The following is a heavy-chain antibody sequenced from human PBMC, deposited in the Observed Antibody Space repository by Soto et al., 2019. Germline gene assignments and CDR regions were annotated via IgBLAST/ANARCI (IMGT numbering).Heavy chain of an antibody. CDR3: AKGILSATIGPYAMDV. V-gene: IGHV3-30*18. J-gene: IGHJ6*02. CDR1: GFAFSSYA. D-gene: IGHD3-16*01. Sequence: QVQLVESGGGVVQPGASLRLSCEASGFAFSSYAMHWVRQAPGKGLEWVGVISYDGNYIYYADSVKGRFTISRDNSKNTLYVQVNSLRPEDTAVYYCAKGILSATIGPYAMDVWGQETTVTVSS. CDR2: ISYDGNYI.